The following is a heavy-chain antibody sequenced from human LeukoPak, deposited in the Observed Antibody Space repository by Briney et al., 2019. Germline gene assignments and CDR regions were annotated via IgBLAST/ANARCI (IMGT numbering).Heavy chain of an antibody. Sequence: ASVKVSCKASGYTFTSYDINWVRQATGQGLEWMGWMNPNSGNTGYAQKFQGRVTITADKSTSTAYMELSSLRSEDTAVYYCASRRGTTAEDYWGQGTLVTVSS. CDR1: GYTFTSYD. V-gene: IGHV1-8*01. CDR2: MNPNSGNT. CDR3: ASRRGTTAEDY. D-gene: IGHD1-7*01. J-gene: IGHJ4*02.